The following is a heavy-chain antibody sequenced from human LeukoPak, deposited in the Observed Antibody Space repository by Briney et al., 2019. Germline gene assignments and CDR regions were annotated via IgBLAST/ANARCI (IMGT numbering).Heavy chain of an antibody. J-gene: IGHJ4*02. Sequence: GGSLRLSRAASDFTVSSHYMSWVRQAPGKGLEWVSLIETVGTTYYGDSVQGRFTISRDNSKNTLYLQMNSLRAEDTAVYYCTRSLKYFDYWGQGTLVTVSS. CDR2: IETVGTT. CDR1: DFTVSSHY. V-gene: IGHV3-66*01. CDR3: TRSLKYFDY.